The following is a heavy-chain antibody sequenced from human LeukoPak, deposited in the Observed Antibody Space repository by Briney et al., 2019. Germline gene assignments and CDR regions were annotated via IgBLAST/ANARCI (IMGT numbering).Heavy chain of an antibody. J-gene: IGHJ6*02. D-gene: IGHD6-19*01. CDR3: ARDLRDLAVAGPYYYYGMDV. CDR1: GYTFTSYA. CDR2: INTNTGNP. V-gene: IGHV7-4-1*02. Sequence: ASVKVSCKASGYTFTSYAMNWVRQAPGQGLEWMGWINTNTGNPTYAQGFTGRFVFSLDTSVSTAYLQISSLKAEDTAVYYCARDLRDLAVAGPYYYYGMDVWGQGTLVTVSS.